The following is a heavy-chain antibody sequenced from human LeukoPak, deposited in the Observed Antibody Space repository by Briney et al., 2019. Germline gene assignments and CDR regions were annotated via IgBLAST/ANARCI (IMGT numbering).Heavy chain of an antibody. Sequence: GGSLRLSCAVSGFSVSSNYTCWVRQAPGKGLEWVSVVYTSGSTFYADSVKGRFTISRDNSKNTLFLQMNSLRAEDTAVYYCARDLLAAAGAKNDYWGQGTLVTVSS. D-gene: IGHD6-13*01. CDR2: VYTSGST. J-gene: IGHJ4*02. V-gene: IGHV3-66*01. CDR1: GFSVSSNY. CDR3: ARDLLAAAGAKNDY.